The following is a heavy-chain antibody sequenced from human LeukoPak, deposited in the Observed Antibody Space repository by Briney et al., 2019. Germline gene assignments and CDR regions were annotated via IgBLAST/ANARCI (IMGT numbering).Heavy chain of an antibody. CDR1: GFTFSSYS. J-gene: IGHJ4*02. Sequence: GGSLRLSCAASGFTFSSYSMNWVRQAPGKGLEWVGRIKTKTEGGTTDYAAPVKGRFTISRDDSKNTVYLQMNSLKTEDTAVYYCASYGSGSHDYWGQGSLVTVSS. D-gene: IGHD3-10*01. CDR2: IKTKTEGGTT. CDR3: ASYGSGSHDY. V-gene: IGHV3-15*01.